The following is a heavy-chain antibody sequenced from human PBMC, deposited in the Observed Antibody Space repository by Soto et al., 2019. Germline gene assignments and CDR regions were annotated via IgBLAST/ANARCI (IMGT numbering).Heavy chain of an antibody. CDR2: IYWDDDK. CDR3: AHRTTTVTWWFDP. V-gene: IGHV2-5*02. D-gene: IGHD4-17*01. Sequence: QITLKESGPTLVQPTQTLTLTCTFSGFSLTTSGVGVGWIRQPPGKALEWLALIYWDDDKRYSPSLKTRHTSTKDTSKNQVVHTMTNMDPADTATNFCAHRTTTVTWWFDPRGQGTLVTVSS. CDR1: GFSLTTSGVG. J-gene: IGHJ5*02.